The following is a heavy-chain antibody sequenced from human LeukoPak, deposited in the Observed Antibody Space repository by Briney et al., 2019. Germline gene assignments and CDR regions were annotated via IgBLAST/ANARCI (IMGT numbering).Heavy chain of an antibody. J-gene: IGHJ4*02. CDR1: GFTLSSYS. Sequence: GGSLRLSCAASGFTLSSYSMNWVRQAPGKGLEWVSYISSSSSTIYYADSVKGRFTISRDNAKNSLYLQMNSLRAEDTAVYYCARNYDFWSGYLGYWGQGTLVTVSS. D-gene: IGHD3-3*01. CDR3: ARNYDFWSGYLGY. V-gene: IGHV3-48*01. CDR2: ISSSSSTI.